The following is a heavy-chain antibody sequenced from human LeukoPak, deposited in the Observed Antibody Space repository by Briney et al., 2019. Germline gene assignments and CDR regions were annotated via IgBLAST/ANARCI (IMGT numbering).Heavy chain of an antibody. CDR2: MSPNSGDT. D-gene: IGHD3-10*01. Sequence: ASVKVSCKASGYTFTSYDFNWVRQATGQRPEWMGWMSPNSGDTGYAQKFQDRVTMTRNTSISTAYMELSSLRSDDTAVYYCARDGGSGNYFIDYWGQGTLVTVSS. J-gene: IGHJ4*02. V-gene: IGHV1-8*01. CDR1: GYTFTSYD. CDR3: ARDGGSGNYFIDY.